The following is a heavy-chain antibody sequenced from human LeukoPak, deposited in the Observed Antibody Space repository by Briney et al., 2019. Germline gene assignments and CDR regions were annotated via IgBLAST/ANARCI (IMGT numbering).Heavy chain of an antibody. CDR3: ARPNCSGGSCYDY. CDR2: ISSSSSTI. J-gene: IGHJ4*02. V-gene: IGHV3-48*01. Sequence: GGSLRLSCAASGFTLSSYSMNWVRQAPGKGLEWVSYISSSSSTIYYADSVKGRFTISRDNAKNSLYLQMNSLRAEDTAVYYCARPNCSGGSCYDYWGQGTLVTVSS. D-gene: IGHD2-15*01. CDR1: GFTLSSYS.